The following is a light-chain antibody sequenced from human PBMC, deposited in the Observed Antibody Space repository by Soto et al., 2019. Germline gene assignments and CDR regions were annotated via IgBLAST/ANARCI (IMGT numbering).Light chain of an antibody. Sequence: DSQMTQSPSTLSASVGDRVIITCRASQSISSWLAWYQQKPGKAPKILIYDASSLESGVPSRFSGSGSGTEFTLTISSLQPDDFGTYYYQQYNSYPWSFGQGTKVDIK. CDR1: QSISSW. CDR3: QQYNSYPWS. CDR2: DAS. V-gene: IGKV1-5*01. J-gene: IGKJ1*01.